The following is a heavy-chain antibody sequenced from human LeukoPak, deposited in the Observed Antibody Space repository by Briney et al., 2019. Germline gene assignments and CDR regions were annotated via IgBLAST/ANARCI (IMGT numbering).Heavy chain of an antibody. Sequence: SETLSLTCTVSGGSLSYYYWSWIRQPPGKGLEWIGYIYYSGSNNYNPSLKSRVTISVDTSKNHFSLKLSSVTAADTAMYYCARSRGSSVTTVDYWGQGTLVTVSS. CDR3: ARSRGSSVTTVDY. J-gene: IGHJ4*02. CDR1: GGSLSYYY. V-gene: IGHV4-59*01. D-gene: IGHD4-17*01. CDR2: IYYSGSN.